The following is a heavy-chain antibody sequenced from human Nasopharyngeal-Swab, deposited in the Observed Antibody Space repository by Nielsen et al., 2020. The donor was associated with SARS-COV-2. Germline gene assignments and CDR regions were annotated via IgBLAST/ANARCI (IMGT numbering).Heavy chain of an antibody. CDR2: ISSSSYI. CDR3: ARDGGFDYGDTDYYRMDV. Sequence: RQPPGKGREWVSSISSSSYIYHADSGKGRFTISRDNAKNSLYLQMNSLRAEDTAVYYCARDGGFDYGDTDYYRMDVWGQGTTVTVSS. D-gene: IGHD4-17*01. J-gene: IGHJ6*02. V-gene: IGHV3-69-1*01.